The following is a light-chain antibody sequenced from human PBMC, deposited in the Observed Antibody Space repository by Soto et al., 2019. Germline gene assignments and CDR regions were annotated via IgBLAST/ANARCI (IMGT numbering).Light chain of an antibody. CDR3: QQYGRSPPT. Sequence: EIVLTQSPGTLSLSAGERATLSCRASQSVSSSYLAWYQQKPGQAPRLLIYGASSRATGIPDRFSGSGSGTDFTLTISRLEPADYAVYYCQQYGRSPPTFGQGTKVDI. J-gene: IGKJ1*01. CDR2: GAS. V-gene: IGKV3-20*01. CDR1: QSVSSSY.